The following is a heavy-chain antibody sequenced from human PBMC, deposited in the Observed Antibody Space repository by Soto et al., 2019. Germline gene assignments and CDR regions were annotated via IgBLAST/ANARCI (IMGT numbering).Heavy chain of an antibody. CDR3: ARERRPHYSSSWYSYYYGMDV. J-gene: IGHJ6*02. V-gene: IGHV1-18*01. CDR2: ISAYNGNT. CDR1: GYTFTSYG. D-gene: IGHD6-13*01. Sequence: QVQLVQSGAEVKKPGASVKVSCKASGYTFTSYGISWVRQAPGQGLEWMGWISAYNGNTNYAQKVQGRVTMTTDTSTSTAYMELRSLRSDDTAVYYCARERRPHYSSSWYSYYYGMDVWGQGTTVTVSS.